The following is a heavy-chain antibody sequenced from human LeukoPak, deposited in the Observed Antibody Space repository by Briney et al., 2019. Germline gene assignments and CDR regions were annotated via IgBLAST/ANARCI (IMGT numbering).Heavy chain of an antibody. V-gene: IGHV1-46*01. CDR2: INPSGGST. Sequence: ASVKVSCKASVYTFTSYYMHWVRQAPGQGLEWMGIINPSGGSTSYAQKFQGRVTMTRDMSTSTVYMELSSLRSEDTAVYYCARDLDYSRSKYNWFDPWGQGTLVTVSS. D-gene: IGHD2-15*01. CDR3: ARDLDYSRSKYNWFDP. J-gene: IGHJ5*02. CDR1: VYTFTSYY.